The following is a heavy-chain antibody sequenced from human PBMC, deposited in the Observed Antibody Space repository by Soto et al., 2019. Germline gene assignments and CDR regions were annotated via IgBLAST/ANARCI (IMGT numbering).Heavy chain of an antibody. CDR3: ATDLWAAAGTGFDY. Sequence: ASVKVSCKVSGYTLTELSMHWVRQAPGKGLEWMGGFDPEDGETIYAQKFQGRVTMTEDTSTDTAYMELSSLRSEDTAVYYCATDLWAAAGTGFDYWGQGTLVTVPS. J-gene: IGHJ4*02. CDR1: GYTLTELS. CDR2: FDPEDGET. D-gene: IGHD6-13*01. V-gene: IGHV1-24*01.